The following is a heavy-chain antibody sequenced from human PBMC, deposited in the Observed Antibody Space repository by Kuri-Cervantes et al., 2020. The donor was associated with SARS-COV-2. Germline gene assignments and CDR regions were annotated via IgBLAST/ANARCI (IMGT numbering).Heavy chain of an antibody. Sequence: GESLKISCAASGFTFSSYWMHWVRQAPGKGLVWVSRINSDGSSTSYADSVKGRFTISRDNAKNTLYLQMNSLRAEDTAVYYCARDIVTVDYDFWSGYYGPSYFDYWGQGTLVTSPQ. CDR2: INSDGSST. CDR3: ARDIVTVDYDFWSGYYGPSYFDY. CDR1: GFTFSSYW. J-gene: IGHJ4*02. V-gene: IGHV3-74*01. D-gene: IGHD3-3*01.